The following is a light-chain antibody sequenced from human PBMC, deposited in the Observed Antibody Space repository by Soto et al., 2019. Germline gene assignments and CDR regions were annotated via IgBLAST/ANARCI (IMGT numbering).Light chain of an antibody. CDR3: QQYGSSPLT. Sequence: EVVLTQSPGTLSLSPGERATLSCRTSQSVGSSYLAWYRQKPGQAPRLLIYGASSRATGIPDRFSGSGSGTDFTLTISRLEPEDFAVYYCQQYGSSPLTFGGGTNVEI. V-gene: IGKV3-20*01. CDR1: QSVGSSY. CDR2: GAS. J-gene: IGKJ4*01.